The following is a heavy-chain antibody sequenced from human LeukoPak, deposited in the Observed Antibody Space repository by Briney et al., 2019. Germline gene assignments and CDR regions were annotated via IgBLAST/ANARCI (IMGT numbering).Heavy chain of an antibody. CDR3: ARLGRYCSSASCYGFDP. CDR2: IYYLDST. V-gene: IGHV4-39*01. D-gene: IGHD2-2*01. J-gene: IGHJ5*02. CDR1: GGSISSSSYY. Sequence: PSETLSLTCTVYGGSISSSSYYWGWTRQPPGKRLEWVASIYYLDSTSYHPTRKSRVTISVDTSKDQFSLKLSSVTAAATAVYYCARLGRYCSSASCYGFDPWGQGTLVTVSS.